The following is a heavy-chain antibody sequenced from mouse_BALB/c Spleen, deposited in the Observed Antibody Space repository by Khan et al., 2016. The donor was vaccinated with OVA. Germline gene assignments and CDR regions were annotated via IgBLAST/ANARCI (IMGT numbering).Heavy chain of an antibody. J-gene: IGHJ3*01. V-gene: IGHV1S135*01. Sequence: VQLKQSGPELMKPGASVKISCKASGYSFPTYYIHWVKQSHGKSLEWIGYIDPFNGSTTYNQKFKGKATLTVDKSSSTAYMHLSSLTSKDSAVYYCARHGTSSWFAYWGQGTLVTVSA. D-gene: IGHD1-1*01. CDR1: GYSFPTYY. CDR3: ARHGTSSWFAY. CDR2: IDPFNGST.